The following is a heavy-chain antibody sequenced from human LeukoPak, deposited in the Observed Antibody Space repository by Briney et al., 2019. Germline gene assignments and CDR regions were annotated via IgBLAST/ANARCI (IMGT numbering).Heavy chain of an antibody. J-gene: IGHJ4*02. V-gene: IGHV3-33*08. CDR3: ARDLLGYSYDAYYFDF. CDR1: GFTFSGYS. Sequence: GGSLRLSCAASGFTFSGYSMHWARQAPGKGLEWVAVIWYDGSKKYHADSVKGRFTISRDNSKNTLYLQMNSLRAEDTAVYYCARDLLGYSYDAYYFDFWGQGTLVTVSS. CDR2: IWYDGSKK. D-gene: IGHD5-18*01.